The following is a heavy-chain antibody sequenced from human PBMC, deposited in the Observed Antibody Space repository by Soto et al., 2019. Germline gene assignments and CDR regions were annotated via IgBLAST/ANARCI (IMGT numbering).Heavy chain of an antibody. CDR2: IYYSGST. J-gene: IGHJ4*02. CDR1: GGSVSSGSYY. V-gene: IGHV4-61*01. D-gene: IGHD3-22*01. CDR3: VRSVSYGSGYSYYDSSGYRRPLDY. Sequence: SETLSLTCTVSGGSVSSGSYYWSWIRQPPGKGLEWIGYIYYSGSTNYNNSIKSRVTISVDTSKNQFSLKLSSMTAAETAVYYCVRSVSYGSGYSYYDSSGYRRPLDYWGQGTLVTVS.